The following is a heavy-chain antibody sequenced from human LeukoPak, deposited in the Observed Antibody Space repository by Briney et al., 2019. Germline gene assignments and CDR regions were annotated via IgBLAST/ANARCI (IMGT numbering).Heavy chain of an antibody. CDR1: GFTVSSNY. CDR3: ARAIPGNYGGNDP. J-gene: IGHJ5*02. D-gene: IGHD4-23*01. CDR2: IYSGGST. V-gene: IGHV3-66*01. Sequence: GGSLRLSCAASGFTVSSNYMSWVRQAPGKGLEWVSVIYSGGSTYYADSVKGRFTISRDNSKNTLYLQMNSLRAEDTAVYYCARAIPGNYGGNDPWGQGSLVTVSS.